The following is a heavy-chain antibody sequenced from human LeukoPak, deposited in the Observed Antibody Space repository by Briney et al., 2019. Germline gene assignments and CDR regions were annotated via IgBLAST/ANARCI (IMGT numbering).Heavy chain of an antibody. CDR2: IYYSGST. Sequence: SETLSLTCTVSGGSISSYYWSWIRQPPGKGLEWIGYIYYSGSTNYNPSLKSRVTISVDTSKNQFTLKLSSVTAADTAVYYCARHSNYYDSSGYYYSGGDAFDIWGQGTMVTVSS. CDR3: ARHSNYYDSSGYYYSGGDAFDI. D-gene: IGHD3-22*01. J-gene: IGHJ3*02. CDR1: GGSISSYY. V-gene: IGHV4-59*08.